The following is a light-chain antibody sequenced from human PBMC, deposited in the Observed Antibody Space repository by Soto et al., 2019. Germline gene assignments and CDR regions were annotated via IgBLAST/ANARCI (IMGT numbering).Light chain of an antibody. CDR1: QSVSSY. CDR2: DAS. J-gene: IGKJ5*01. Sequence: EIVLTQSPATLSLSPGERATLSCRASQSVSSYLAWYQQKPGQAPRLLIYDASNRATGIPARFSGSGSGTDFTLTINSLEPEDFAVYYCQQYGTPRSVTFGQGTRLEIK. V-gene: IGKV3-11*01. CDR3: QQYGTPRSVT.